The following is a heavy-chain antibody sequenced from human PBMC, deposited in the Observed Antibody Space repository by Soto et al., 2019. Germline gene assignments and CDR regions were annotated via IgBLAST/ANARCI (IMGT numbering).Heavy chain of an antibody. D-gene: IGHD1-26*01. CDR1: GYTVTTFG. Sequence: GAWGKGPCQASGYTVTTFGTTGVGKAPGQGREWMGWIRAYNGNTNYAQRPQGRVTMTTDTSTSTAYMELRSLRSDDTAVYYCASHSGSYLGWFDPWGQGTLVTVSS. J-gene: IGHJ5*02. V-gene: IGHV1-18*01. CDR2: IRAYNGNT. CDR3: ASHSGSYLGWFDP.